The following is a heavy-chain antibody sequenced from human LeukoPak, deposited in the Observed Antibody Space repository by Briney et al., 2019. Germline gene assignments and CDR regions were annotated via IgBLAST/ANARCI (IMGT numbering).Heavy chain of an antibody. CDR2: INAGNGNT. CDR1: GYTFTSYA. D-gene: IGHD2-2*01. Sequence: ASVKVSCKASGYTFTSYAMHWVRQAPGQRLEWMGWINAGNGNTKYSQKLQGRVTITRDTSASTAYMELSSLRSEDTAVYYCARADKYQLPSYFDYWGQGTLVTVSS. J-gene: IGHJ4*02. CDR3: ARADKYQLPSYFDY. V-gene: IGHV1-3*01.